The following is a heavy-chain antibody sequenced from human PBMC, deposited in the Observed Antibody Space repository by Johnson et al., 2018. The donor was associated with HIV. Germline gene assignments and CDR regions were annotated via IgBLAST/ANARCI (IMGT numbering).Heavy chain of an antibody. V-gene: IGHV3-30*19. Sequence: QVQLVESGGGVVQPGRSLRLSCVASGFTLNSYGMHWVRQAPGKGLEWVAVISYDGSNKYYADSVKGRFTISRDNSKNTLYLQMNSLRAEDTAVYYCAREGGYCSGGSCVNAFDIWGQGTMVTVSS. CDR1: GFTLNSYG. CDR3: AREGGYCSGGSCVNAFDI. J-gene: IGHJ3*02. D-gene: IGHD2-15*01. CDR2: ISYDGSNK.